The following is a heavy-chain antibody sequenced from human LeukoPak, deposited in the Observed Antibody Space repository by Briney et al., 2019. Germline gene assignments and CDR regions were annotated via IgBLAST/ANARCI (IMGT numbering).Heavy chain of an antibody. CDR1: GDTFTNNF. V-gene: IGHV1-46*01. J-gene: IGHJ4*02. D-gene: IGHD3-10*01. Sequence: WASVTVSCKASGDTFTNNFMHWVRQAPGQGLEWMGLINPSGSATTYPQKLQGRATITRDTSTNTVYMELSSPSSEDTADYYCATDLPTGFGSTADWGQGTLVTVSS. CDR3: ATDLPTGFGSTAD. CDR2: INPSGSAT.